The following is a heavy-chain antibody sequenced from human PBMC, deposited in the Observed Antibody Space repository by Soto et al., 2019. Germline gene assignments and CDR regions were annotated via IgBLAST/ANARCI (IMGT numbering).Heavy chain of an antibody. CDR2: IDPSDSYT. CDR3: ARGTTYYYDSSGYYWDDY. J-gene: IGHJ4*02. D-gene: IGHD3-22*01. V-gene: IGHV5-10-1*01. CDR1: RYSFTSYW. Sequence: PGESLKISCKGSRYSFTSYWISWVRQMPGKGLEWMGRIDPSDSYTNYSPSFQGHVTISADKSISTAYLQWSSLKASDTAMYYCARGTTYYYDSSGYYWDDYWGQGTLVTVSS.